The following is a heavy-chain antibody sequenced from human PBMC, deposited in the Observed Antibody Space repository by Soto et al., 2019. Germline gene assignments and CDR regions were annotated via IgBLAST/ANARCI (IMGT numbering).Heavy chain of an antibody. CDR2: INPSGGST. D-gene: IGHD3-3*01. CDR3: ARGLTPFWSGYYGGWFDP. J-gene: IGHJ5*02. CDR1: GYTFTSYY. Sequence: ASVKVSCKASGYTFTSYYMHWVRQAPGQGLEWMGIINPSGGSTSYAQKFQGRVTMTRDTSTSTVYMELSSLRSEDTAVYYCARGLTPFWSGYYGGWFDPWGQGTLVTVSS. V-gene: IGHV1-46*01.